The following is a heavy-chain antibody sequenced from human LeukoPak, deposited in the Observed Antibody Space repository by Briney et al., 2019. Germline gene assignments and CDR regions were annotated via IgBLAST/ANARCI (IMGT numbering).Heavy chain of an antibody. CDR3: ARDLHYYDSSGYLPWFDP. CDR1: GFTVSSNY. J-gene: IGHJ5*02. D-gene: IGHD3-22*01. V-gene: IGHV3-66*01. Sequence: GGSLRLSCAASGFTVSSNYMSWVRQAPGKGLEWVSFMYRGDRTYYADSVKGRFTMSRDNTKKTVYLQMDSLRAEDTAVYYCARDLHYYDSSGYLPWFDPWGQGTLVTVSS. CDR2: MYRGDRT.